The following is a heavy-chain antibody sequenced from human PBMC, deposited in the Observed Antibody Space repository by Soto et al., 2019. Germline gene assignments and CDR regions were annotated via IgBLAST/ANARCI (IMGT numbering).Heavy chain of an antibody. D-gene: IGHD3-16*01. CDR2: ISYDGSNK. V-gene: IGHV3-30-3*01. CDR3: ARDGGID. J-gene: IGHJ4*02. Sequence: QVQLVESGGGVVQPGRSLRLSCAASGVTFSSYAMHWVRQAPGKGLEWVAVISYDGSNKYYADSVKGRFTISRDNSKNTLYLQMNSLRAEDTAVYYCARDGGIDWGQGTLVTVSS. CDR1: GVTFSSYA.